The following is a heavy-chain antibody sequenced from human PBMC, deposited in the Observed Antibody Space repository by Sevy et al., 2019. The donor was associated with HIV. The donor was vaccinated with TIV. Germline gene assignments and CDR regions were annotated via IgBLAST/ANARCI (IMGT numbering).Heavy chain of an antibody. D-gene: IGHD4-4*01. V-gene: IGHV3-23*01. Sequence: GGSLRLSCAASGFNFTNYAMNWVRQAPGKGLEWVSGVSDSADDTHYADSVKGRFTISRDNSKNMLYLQMNTLRAEDTALYYCAKSRGGTTVAAQNYWGQGTLVTVSS. CDR2: VSDSADDT. CDR1: GFNFTNYA. CDR3: AKSRGGTTVAAQNY. J-gene: IGHJ4*02.